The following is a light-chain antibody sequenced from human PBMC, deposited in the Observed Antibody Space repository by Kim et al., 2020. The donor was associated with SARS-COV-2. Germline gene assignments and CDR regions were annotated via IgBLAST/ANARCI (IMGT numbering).Light chain of an antibody. V-gene: IGLV2-8*01. CDR2: EVS. J-gene: IGLJ2*01. CDR3: SSYAGNYNLV. CDR1: SSDVIGYNY. Sequence: GQSITLAGTRTSSDVIGYNYVTWYQQHPGKAPTHTIYEVSKGPSGVPDRFSGSKSGNTASLTVSGLQAEDEADYYCSSYAGNYNLVFGGGTQLTVL.